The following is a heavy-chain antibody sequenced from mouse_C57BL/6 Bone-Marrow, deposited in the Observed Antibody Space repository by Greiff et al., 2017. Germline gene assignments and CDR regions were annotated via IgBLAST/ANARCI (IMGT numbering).Heavy chain of an antibody. D-gene: IGHD2-2*01. CDR1: GYTFTSYG. V-gene: IGHV1-81*01. CDR3: ARGGYPWFAY. CDR2: IYPRSGNT. J-gene: IGHJ3*01. Sequence: QVQLQQSGAELARPGASVKLSCKASGYTFTSYGISWVKQRTGQGLEWIGEIYPRSGNTYYNEKFKGKATRTADKSSSTAYMELRSLTSEDSAVYFCARGGYPWFAYWGQGTLVTVSA.